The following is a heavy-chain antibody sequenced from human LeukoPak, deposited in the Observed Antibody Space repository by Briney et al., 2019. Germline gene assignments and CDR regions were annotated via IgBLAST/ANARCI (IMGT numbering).Heavy chain of an antibody. V-gene: IGHV4-39*01. Sequence: SETLSLTCTVSGGSISSSSYYWGWIRQPPGKGLEWIGGIYYSGSTYYNPSPKSRVTISVDTSKDQFSLKLSSVTAADTAVYYCASRSPVGYYGSGSYLIDYWGQGTLVTVSS. J-gene: IGHJ4*02. CDR1: GGSISSSSYY. D-gene: IGHD3-10*01. CDR3: ASRSPVGYYGSGSYLIDY. CDR2: IYYSGST.